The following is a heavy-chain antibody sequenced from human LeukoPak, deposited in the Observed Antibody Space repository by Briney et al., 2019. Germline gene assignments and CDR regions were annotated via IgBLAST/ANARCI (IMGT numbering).Heavy chain of an antibody. CDR2: INPNSGGT. D-gene: IGHD2-2*01. Sequence: ASVKVSCKASGYTFTGYYMHWVRQAPGQGLEWMGRINPNSGGTNYAQKFQGRVTMTRDTSISTAYMELSRLRSDDTAVYYCARGRALYCSSTSCATGGYYYYYYGMDVWGQGTTVTVSS. V-gene: IGHV1-2*02. CDR1: GYTFTGYY. CDR3: ARGRALYCSSTSCATGGYYYYYYGMDV. J-gene: IGHJ6*02.